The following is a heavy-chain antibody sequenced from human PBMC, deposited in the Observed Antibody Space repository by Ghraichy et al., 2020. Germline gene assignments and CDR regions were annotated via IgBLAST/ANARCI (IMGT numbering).Heavy chain of an antibody. J-gene: IGHJ4*02. CDR1: EFTFSNYW. V-gene: IGHV3-7*01. CDR2: IKPDGSEE. CDR3: ARSTFSSADY. Sequence: GGSLRLSCAASEFTFSNYWMSWVRQAPGKGLEWVAHIKPDGSEEFYVDSVKGRFTTSRENAHNSLSLQMNSLRAEDSAVYYCARSTFSSADYWGQGTLDTVSS. D-gene: IGHD6-6*01.